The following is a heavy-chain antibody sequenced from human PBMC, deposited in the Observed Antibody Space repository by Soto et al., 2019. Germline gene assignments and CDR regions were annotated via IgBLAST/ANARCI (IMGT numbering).Heavy chain of an antibody. D-gene: IGHD6-6*01. CDR2: ISYDGTNK. V-gene: IGHV3-30-3*01. CDR1: GFTFSSYA. Sequence: QVQLVESGGGVVQPGRSLRLSCAASGFTFSSYAMHWVRQAPGKGMEWVAVISYDGTNKYYADSVKGRFTISRDNSKDTLYLQMNSLRAEDTAVYYCARDEQLALDYWGQGTLFTVSS. CDR3: ARDEQLALDY. J-gene: IGHJ4*02.